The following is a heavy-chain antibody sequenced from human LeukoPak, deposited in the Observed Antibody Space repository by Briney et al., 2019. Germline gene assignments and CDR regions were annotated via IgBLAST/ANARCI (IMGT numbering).Heavy chain of an antibody. CDR2: IYSDGNT. V-gene: IGHV3-23*03. CDR1: GFTFNNYA. CDR3: AGDTHSSSWYDH. J-gene: IGHJ5*02. D-gene: IGHD6-19*01. Sequence: GGSLRLSCAASGFTFNNYAMNWVRQAPGKGLEWVSFIYSDGNTYYADSVKGRFTLSRDSSRNTLYLQMNSLRVDDAAVYYCAGDTHSSSWYDHWGQGTLVTVSS.